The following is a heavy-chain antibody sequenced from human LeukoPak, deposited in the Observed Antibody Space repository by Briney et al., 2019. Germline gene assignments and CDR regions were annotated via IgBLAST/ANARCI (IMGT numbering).Heavy chain of an antibody. J-gene: IGHJ4*02. CDR1: GGSISSYY. D-gene: IGHD6-13*01. Sequence: PSETLSLTCTVSGGSISSYYWSWIPQPPGKGLEWIGYIYYSGSPNYNPSLKSRVTISLEPSKNEFFLKMRSVTTAETAVYFCARVTGYRIEDYFDYWGQGTLVTVSS. CDR2: IYYSGSP. V-gene: IGHV4-59*12. CDR3: ARVTGYRIEDYFDY.